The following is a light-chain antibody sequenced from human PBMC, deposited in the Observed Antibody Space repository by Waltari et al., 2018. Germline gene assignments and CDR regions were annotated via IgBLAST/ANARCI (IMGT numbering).Light chain of an antibody. CDR3: QQYDSYPWT. V-gene: IGKV1-5*03. Sequence: DIQMTQSPSTLSASVVDRVTIICRASQSISSWLAWYQQKPGQDPKILIYKALSLESGVPSRFSGSGSVTEFTLTISSMQPDDFAAYYCQQYDSYPWTFGQGTKVEIK. CDR1: QSISSW. J-gene: IGKJ1*01. CDR2: KAL.